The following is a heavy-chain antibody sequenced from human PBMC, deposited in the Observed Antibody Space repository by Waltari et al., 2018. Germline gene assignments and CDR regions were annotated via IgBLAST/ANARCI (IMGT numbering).Heavy chain of an antibody. CDR3: AMESAVSTSWYPGFDP. CDR1: GYTLTSYY. D-gene: IGHD2-2*01. V-gene: IGHV1-2*06. J-gene: IGHJ5*02. Sequence: QVQLVQSGAEVKKPGASVQVSCTASGYTLTSYYMHWLRQATGQGLEWMVRINPNRGDTNYARSVQSRVTMTGDPSVTTACMVVGRLTSDDPAVYFCAMESAVSTSWYPGFDPWGQGTLVTVAS. CDR2: INPNRGDT.